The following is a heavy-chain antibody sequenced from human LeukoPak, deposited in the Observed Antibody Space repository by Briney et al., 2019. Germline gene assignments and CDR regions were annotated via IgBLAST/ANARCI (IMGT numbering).Heavy chain of an antibody. V-gene: IGHV1-2*02. CDR2: INPNSGGT. CDR3: ARDGDAGAFDI. CDR1: GYTFTGYY. J-gene: IGHJ3*02. D-gene: IGHD7-27*01. Sequence: ASVTVSFKASGYTFTGYYMHWVRQPPGQGLERMGWINPNSGGTNYAQKFQGRVTMTRDTSISTAYMELSRLRSDDTAVYYCARDGDAGAFDIWGQGTMVTVSS.